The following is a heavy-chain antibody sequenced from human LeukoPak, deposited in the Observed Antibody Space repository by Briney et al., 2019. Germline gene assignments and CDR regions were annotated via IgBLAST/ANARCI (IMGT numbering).Heavy chain of an antibody. CDR2: ISAYNGNT. Sequence: GASVKVSCKASGYTFTSYGISWVRQAPGQGLEWMGWISAYNGNTNYAQKLQGRVTMTTDTSTSAAYMELRSLRSDDTAVYYCARDRGRDGYNSGVNFDYWGQGTLVTVSS. D-gene: IGHD5-24*01. CDR3: ARDRGRDGYNSGVNFDY. J-gene: IGHJ4*02. CDR1: GYTFTSYG. V-gene: IGHV1-18*01.